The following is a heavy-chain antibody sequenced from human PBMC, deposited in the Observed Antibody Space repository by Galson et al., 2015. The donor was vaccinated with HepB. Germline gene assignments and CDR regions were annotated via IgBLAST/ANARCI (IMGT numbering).Heavy chain of an antibody. CDR3: ATGFRYSSGWYPIDY. D-gene: IGHD6-19*01. J-gene: IGHJ4*02. Sequence: SVKVSCKVSGYTLTELSMHWVRQAPGKGLEWMGGFDPEDGETIYAQKFQGRVTMTEDTSTDTAYMELSSLRSEDTAVYYCATGFRYSSGWYPIDYWGQGTLVTVSS. CDR2: FDPEDGET. V-gene: IGHV1-24*01. CDR1: GYTLTELS.